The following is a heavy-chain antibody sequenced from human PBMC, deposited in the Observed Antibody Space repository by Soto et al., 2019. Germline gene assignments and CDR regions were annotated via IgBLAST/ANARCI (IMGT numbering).Heavy chain of an antibody. CDR3: ARDPAPTDCSGGSCYSRGFDY. V-gene: IGHV1-2*02. J-gene: IGHJ4*02. CDR2: INPNSGDT. D-gene: IGHD2-15*01. CDR1: GYTFTGYY. Sequence: QVQLVQSGAEVKKPGASVKVSCKASGYTFTGYYMHWVRQAPGQGLEWMGWINPNSGDTNYAQKFQGRVTMTRDTSISTAYMELSRLRSDDTAVYYCARDPAPTDCSGGSCYSRGFDYWGQGTLVTVSS.